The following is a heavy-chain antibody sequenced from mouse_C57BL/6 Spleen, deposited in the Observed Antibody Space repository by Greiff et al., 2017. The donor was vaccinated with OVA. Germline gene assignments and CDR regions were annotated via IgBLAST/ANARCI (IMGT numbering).Heavy chain of an antibody. CDR3: ARRRIYDGYYLYFDV. J-gene: IGHJ1*03. D-gene: IGHD2-3*01. V-gene: IGHV1-55*01. Sequence: QVQLQQSGAELVKPGASVKMSCKASGYTFTSYWITWVKQRPGQGLEWIGDIYPGSGSTNYNEKFKSKATLTVDTSSSTAYMQLSSLTSEDSAVYYCARRRIYDGYYLYFDVWGTGTTVTVSS. CDR2: IYPGSGST. CDR1: GYTFTSYW.